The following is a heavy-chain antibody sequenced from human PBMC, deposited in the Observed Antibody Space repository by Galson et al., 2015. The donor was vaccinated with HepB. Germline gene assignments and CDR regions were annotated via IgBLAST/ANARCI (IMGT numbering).Heavy chain of an antibody. D-gene: IGHD3-22*01. J-gene: IGHJ4*02. CDR1: GFTFSSYA. CDR3: ARDPLSHYYDSSGHPSRRTMFDY. V-gene: IGHV3-30-3*01. Sequence: SLRLSCAASGFTFSSYAMHWVRQAPGKGLEWVAGISYDGSNKSYADSVKGRFTISRDNSKNTLYLQMNSLRAEDTAVYYCARDPLSHYYDSSGHPSRRTMFDYWGQGPLVTVSS. CDR2: ISYDGSNK.